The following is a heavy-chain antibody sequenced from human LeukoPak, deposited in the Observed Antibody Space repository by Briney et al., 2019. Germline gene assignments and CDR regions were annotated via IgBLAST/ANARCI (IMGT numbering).Heavy chain of an antibody. Sequence: SETLSLTCAVYGGSFSGYYWSWIRQPPGKGLEWIGYIYHSGSTYYNPSLKSRVTISVDRSKNQFSLKLSSVTAADTAVYYCALQIIRGYSYGFDYWGQGTLVTVSS. D-gene: IGHD5-18*01. V-gene: IGHV4-34*01. J-gene: IGHJ4*02. CDR1: GGSFSGYY. CDR3: ALQIIRGYSYGFDY. CDR2: IYHSGST.